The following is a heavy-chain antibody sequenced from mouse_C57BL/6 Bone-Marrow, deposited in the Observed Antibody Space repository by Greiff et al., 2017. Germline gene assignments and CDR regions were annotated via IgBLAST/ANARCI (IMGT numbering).Heavy chain of an antibody. J-gene: IGHJ2*01. D-gene: IGHD2-2*01. V-gene: IGHV1-81*01. CDR1: GYTFTSYG. CDR2: IYPRSGNT. CDR3: AKRQYGYDYFDY. Sequence: QVQLQQSGAELARPGASVKLSCKASGYTFTSYGISWVKQRTGQGLEWIGEIYPRSGNTYYNEKFKGKATLTADKSSSTAYMELRSLTSEDSAVYFCAKRQYGYDYFDYWGQGTTLTVSS.